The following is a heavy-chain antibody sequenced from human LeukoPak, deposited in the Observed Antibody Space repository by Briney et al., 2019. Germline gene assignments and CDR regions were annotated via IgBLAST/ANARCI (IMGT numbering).Heavy chain of an antibody. J-gene: IGHJ6*02. D-gene: IGHD4-23*01. V-gene: IGHV1-69*13. CDR3: ARSLTTVVTPSSSYYYGMDV. CDR2: IIPIFGTA. CDR1: GGTFSSYA. Sequence: ASVKVSCKASGGTFSSYAISWVRQAPGQGLEWMGGIIPIFGTANYAQKFLGRVTITADESTSTAYMELSSLRSEDTAVYYCARSLTTVVTPSSSYYYGMDVWGQGTTVTVSS.